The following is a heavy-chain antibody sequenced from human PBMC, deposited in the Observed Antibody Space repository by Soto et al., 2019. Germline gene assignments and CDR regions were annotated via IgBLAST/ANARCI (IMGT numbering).Heavy chain of an antibody. CDR2: ISPHNGNT. V-gene: IGHV1-18*01. J-gene: IGHJ4*02. CDR1: GYTFNTYF. Sequence: HVQLVQSGGELKKPGASVKVSCNTSGYTFNTYFITWVRQAPGQGLEWMGWISPHNGNTNYAEKFQGRVTMTTDTTRKTAYWERRNVDFDATAVFFCAGDPGTPLDYGGQGTLVTVSS. CDR3: AGDPGTPLDY. D-gene: IGHD1-1*01.